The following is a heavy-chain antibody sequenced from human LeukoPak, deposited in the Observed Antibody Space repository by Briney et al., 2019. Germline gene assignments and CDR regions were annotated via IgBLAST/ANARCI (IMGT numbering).Heavy chain of an antibody. D-gene: IGHD2-2*01. CDR2: IYYNGST. Sequence: SETLSLTCNVSGGSISSSSYYWGWIRQPPGKGLEWIGSIYYNGSTYYNPSLKSRVTISVDTSKNQFSLKLSSVTAADTAVYYCARDSPYCSSTSCYGYWFDPWGQGTLVTVSS. CDR3: ARDSPYCSSTSCYGYWFDP. CDR1: GGSISSSSYY. V-gene: IGHV4-39*07. J-gene: IGHJ5*02.